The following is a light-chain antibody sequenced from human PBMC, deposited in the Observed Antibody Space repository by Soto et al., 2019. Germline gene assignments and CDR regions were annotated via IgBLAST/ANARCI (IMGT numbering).Light chain of an antibody. CDR1: QSVSSY. Sequence: EIVLTQSPATLSLSPGERATLSCRASQSVSSYLAWYQQKLGQAPRLLIYDASNRATGIPARFSGSGSGTDFTLTISSLEPEDFAVYYCQQRSDWLLTFGGGTKVEI. CDR3: QQRSDWLLT. V-gene: IGKV3-11*01. J-gene: IGKJ4*01. CDR2: DAS.